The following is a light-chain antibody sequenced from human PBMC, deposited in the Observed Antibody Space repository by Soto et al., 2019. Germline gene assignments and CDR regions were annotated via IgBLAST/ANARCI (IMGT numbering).Light chain of an antibody. Sequence: EIVLTQSPGTLSLSPGERATISCRASQSVSSSYLAWYQQKPGQAPRLLIYGASSRATGIPDRFSGSGSGTDFTLTISRLEPEDFAVYYCQQYVSSPMYTFGQGTKLEI. CDR1: QSVSSSY. J-gene: IGKJ2*01. V-gene: IGKV3-20*01. CDR2: GAS. CDR3: QQYVSSPMYT.